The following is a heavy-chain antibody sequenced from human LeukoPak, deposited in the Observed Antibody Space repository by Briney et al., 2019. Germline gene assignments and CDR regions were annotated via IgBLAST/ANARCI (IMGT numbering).Heavy chain of an antibody. V-gene: IGHV1-46*01. J-gene: IGHJ4*02. D-gene: IGHD6-13*01. Sequence: GASVKVSCKASGYTFTGYYMHWVRQAPGQGLEWMGIINPSGGSTSYAQKFQGRVTMTRDTSTSTVYMELSSLRSEDTAVYYCARDPLRYSSSWYYFDYWGQGTLVTVSS. CDR1: GYTFTGYY. CDR3: ARDPLRYSSSWYYFDY. CDR2: INPSGGST.